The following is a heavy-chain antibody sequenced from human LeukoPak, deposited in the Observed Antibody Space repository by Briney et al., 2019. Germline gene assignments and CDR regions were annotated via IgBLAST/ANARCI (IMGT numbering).Heavy chain of an antibody. CDR1: GGSISSSSYY. CDR3: ARLRYYDFWSGTKGYFDY. J-gene: IGHJ4*02. D-gene: IGHD3-3*01. Sequence: SETLSLTCTVSGGSISSSSYYWGWIRQPPGKGLEWIGSIYYSGSTYYNPSIKSRVTISVDTSKNQFSLKLSSVTAADTAVYYCARLRYYDFWSGTKGYFDYWGQGTLVTVSS. CDR2: IYYSGST. V-gene: IGHV4-39*01.